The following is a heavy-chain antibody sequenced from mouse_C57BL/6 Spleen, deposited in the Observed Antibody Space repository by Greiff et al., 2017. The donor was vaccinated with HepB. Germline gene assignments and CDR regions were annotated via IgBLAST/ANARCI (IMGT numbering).Heavy chain of an antibody. CDR3: ATPITTVEGFDY. Sequence: QVQLKESGPGLVQPSQILSITCTVSGFSLTSYGVHWVRQSPGKGLEWLGVIWSGGSTDYNAAFISRLSISKDNSKSQVFFKMNSLQADDTAIYYCATPITTVEGFDYWGQGTTLTVSS. CDR2: IWSGGST. D-gene: IGHD1-1*01. CDR1: GFSLTSYG. J-gene: IGHJ2*01. V-gene: IGHV2-2*01.